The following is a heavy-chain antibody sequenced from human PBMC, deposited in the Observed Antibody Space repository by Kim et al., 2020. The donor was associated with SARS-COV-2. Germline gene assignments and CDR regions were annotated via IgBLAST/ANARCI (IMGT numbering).Heavy chain of an antibody. CDR2: ISYDGDNK. CDR1: GFTFSSYD. J-gene: IGHJ4*02. Sequence: GGSLRLSCAASGFTFSSYDMHWVRQAPGKGLEWVAVISYDGDNKYYADSLKGRFTISRDNSKNALYLQMNSLRAEDTAGYYCSKGSWWFDYWGQGTLVTV. D-gene: IGHD2-15*01. V-gene: IGHV3-33*03. CDR3: SKGSWWFDY.